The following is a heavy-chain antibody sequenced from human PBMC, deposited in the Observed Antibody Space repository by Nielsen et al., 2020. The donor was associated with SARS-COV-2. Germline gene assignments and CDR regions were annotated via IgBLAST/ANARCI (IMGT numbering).Heavy chain of an antibody. V-gene: IGHV3-20*01. Sequence: GGSLRLSCAASGFTFDDYGMSWVRQAPGKGLEWVSGINWNGGSTGYADSVKGRFTISRDHAKNPLYLQMNSLRAEDTALYHCARGGVDGDYYFFDYWGQGTLVTVSS. D-gene: IGHD4-17*01. CDR2: INWNGGST. J-gene: IGHJ4*02. CDR1: GFTFDDYG. CDR3: ARGGVDGDYYFFDY.